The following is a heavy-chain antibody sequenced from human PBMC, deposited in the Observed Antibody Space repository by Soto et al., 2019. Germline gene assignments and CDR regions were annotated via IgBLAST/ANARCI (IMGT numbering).Heavy chain of an antibody. CDR3: ARGLAGSGSYYFDY. CDR1: GFTFSSYD. J-gene: IGHJ4*02. Sequence: GGALRLSFAAPGFTFSSYDMHWVRPATGKGLEWVSAIGTDGDTYYPGSVKGRFTISRENAKNSLYLQMNSLRAGDTAVYYCARGLAGSGSYYFDYWGQGTLGTVSS. D-gene: IGHD3-10*01. V-gene: IGHV3-13*01. CDR2: IGTDGDT.